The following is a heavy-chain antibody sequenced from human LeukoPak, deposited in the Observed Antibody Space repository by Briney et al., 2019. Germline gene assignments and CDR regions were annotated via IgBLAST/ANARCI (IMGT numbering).Heavy chain of an antibody. D-gene: IGHD6-19*01. Sequence: GGSLRLSCAASGFTFSSYAMHWVRQAPGKGLEWVAVISYDGSNKYYADSVEGRFTISRDNSKNTLYLQMNSLRAEDTAIYYCAKRSAESSGYFDYWGQGTLVTVSS. J-gene: IGHJ4*02. V-gene: IGHV3-30*04. CDR2: ISYDGSNK. CDR1: GFTFSSYA. CDR3: AKRSAESSGYFDY.